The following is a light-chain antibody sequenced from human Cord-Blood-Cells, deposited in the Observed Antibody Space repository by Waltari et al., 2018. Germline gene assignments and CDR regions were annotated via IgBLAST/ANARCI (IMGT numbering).Light chain of an antibody. CDR1: NIGSKS. CDR2: YDS. Sequence: SYVLTQPPSVSVAPGKTARITCGGHNIGSKSVHWSQQKPGQAPVMVIYYDSDRPSGIPERFSGSNSGNTATLTISRVEAGDEADYYCQVWDSSSDWVFGGGTKLTVL. V-gene: IGLV3-21*04. CDR3: QVWDSSSDWV. J-gene: IGLJ3*02.